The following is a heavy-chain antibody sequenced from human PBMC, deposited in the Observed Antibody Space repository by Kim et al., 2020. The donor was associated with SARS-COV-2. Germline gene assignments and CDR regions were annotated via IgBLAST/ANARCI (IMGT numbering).Heavy chain of an antibody. J-gene: IGHJ4*02. CDR3: ARERSTGYSSGSYFY. D-gene: IGHD3-10*01. V-gene: IGHV3-20*01. Sequence: ADSVKGRVTISRDNAKNSLYLQMNSLRVEDTALYHCARERSTGYSSGSYFYWGQGTLVSVSS.